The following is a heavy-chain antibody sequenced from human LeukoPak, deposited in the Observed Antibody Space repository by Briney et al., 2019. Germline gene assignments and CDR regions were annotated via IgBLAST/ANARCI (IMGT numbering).Heavy chain of an antibody. J-gene: IGHJ4*02. CDR2: IYYSGST. Sequence: SETLSLTCNVSGASISTYYWSWIRQPPGKGLEWIGYIYYSGSTHYNPSLESRVTIATDTSKNQFSLKLSSVTAADPAVYYCASGPYPAAGTDHQFDYWGQGTLVTVSS. D-gene: IGHD6-13*01. CDR1: GASISTYY. CDR3: ASGPYPAAGTDHQFDY. V-gene: IGHV4-59*01.